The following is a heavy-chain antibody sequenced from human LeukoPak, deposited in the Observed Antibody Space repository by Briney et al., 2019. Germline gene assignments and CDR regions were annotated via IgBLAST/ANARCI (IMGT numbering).Heavy chain of an antibody. CDR2: FDPEDGET. J-gene: IGHJ5*02. CDR1: GYILTVIT. D-gene: IGHD3-22*01. Sequence: ASVMVSCKGSGYILTVITLHWGRQAPGKGLEWMGGFDPEDGETIYAQMFQGRVTMTEDTSTDTAYMELSSLGSEDTAVYYCACDYDATTIDAWGQGTLVTVSS. V-gene: IGHV1-24*01. CDR3: ACDYDATTIDA.